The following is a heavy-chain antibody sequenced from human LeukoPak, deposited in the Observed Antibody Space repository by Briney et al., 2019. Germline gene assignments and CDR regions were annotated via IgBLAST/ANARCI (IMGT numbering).Heavy chain of an antibody. V-gene: IGHV3-23*01. CDR2: ISGSGVST. CDR3: AKVGVCGLVSGHWFDP. CDR1: GFTFYDYG. D-gene: IGHD3/OR15-3a*01. J-gene: IGHJ5*02. Sequence: GGSLRLSCAASGFTFYDYGMNWVRQAPGKGLEWVSTISGSGVSTYYADSVKGRFTISRDNSNNTVFLQMNSLRAEDTAVYFCAKVGVCGLVSGHWFDPWGLGTLVTVSS.